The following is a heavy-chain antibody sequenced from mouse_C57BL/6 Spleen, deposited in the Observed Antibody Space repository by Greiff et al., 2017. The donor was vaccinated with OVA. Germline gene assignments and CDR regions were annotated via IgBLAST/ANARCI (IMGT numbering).Heavy chain of an antibody. Sequence: QVQLKQSGPELVKPGASVKISCKASGYAFTSSWMNWVKQRPGKGLEWIGRIYPGDGDTNYNGKFKGKATLTADKSSSTAYMQLSSLTSEDSAVCFCASSGAYGPFDYWGQGTTLTVSS. D-gene: IGHD1-1*01. J-gene: IGHJ2*01. CDR1: GYAFTSSW. CDR2: IYPGDGDT. CDR3: ASSGAYGPFDY. V-gene: IGHV1-82*01.